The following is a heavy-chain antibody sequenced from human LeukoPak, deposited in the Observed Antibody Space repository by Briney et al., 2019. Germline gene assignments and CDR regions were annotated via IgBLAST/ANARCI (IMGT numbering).Heavy chain of an antibody. D-gene: IGHD1-14*01. CDR2: IGHNGTT. CDR3: ARPSGGTPFKRFDY. CDR1: GGSFSDYN. V-gene: IGHV4-34*01. Sequence: SETLSLTCAVYGGSFSDYNWTWIRQPPGKGLEWIGEIGHNGTTNYNPSLKGRVTISLDTSKNQFSLKLTSVTAADTAVYYCARPSGGTPFKRFDYWGEGTLVTVSS. J-gene: IGHJ4*02.